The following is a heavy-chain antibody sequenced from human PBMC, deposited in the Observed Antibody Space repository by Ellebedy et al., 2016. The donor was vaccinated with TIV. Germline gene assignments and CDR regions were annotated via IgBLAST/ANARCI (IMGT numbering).Heavy chain of an antibody. CDR2: VIPIPGIA. J-gene: IGHJ3*02. Sequence: ASVKVSCKASGGTFSSYAISWVRQAPGQGLEWMGGVIPIPGIANYAQKLQGRVTMTTDTSTSTAYMELRSLRSDDTAVYYCARGYCSGGSCYPDAFDIWGQGTMVTVSS. CDR1: GGTFSSYA. CDR3: ARGYCSGGSCYPDAFDI. V-gene: IGHV1-69*10. D-gene: IGHD2-15*01.